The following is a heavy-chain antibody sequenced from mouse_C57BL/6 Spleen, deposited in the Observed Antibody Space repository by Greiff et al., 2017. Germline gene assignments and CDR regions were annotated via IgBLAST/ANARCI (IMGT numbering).Heavy chain of an antibody. CDR3: ARDGCWGTFDY. D-gene: IGHD3-3*01. J-gene: IGHJ2*01. V-gene: IGHV5-4*01. Sequence: VKLVESGGGLVKPGGSLKLSCAASGFTFSSYAMSWVRQTPEKRLEWVATISDGGSYTYYPDNVKGRFTISRDNAKNNLYLQMSHLKSEDTAMYYCARDGCWGTFDYWGQGTTLTVSS. CDR2: ISDGGSYT. CDR1: GFTFSSYA.